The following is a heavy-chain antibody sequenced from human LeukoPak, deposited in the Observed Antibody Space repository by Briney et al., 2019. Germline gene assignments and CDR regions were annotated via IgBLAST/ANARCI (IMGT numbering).Heavy chain of an antibody. J-gene: IGHJ5*01. Sequence: SGTLSLTCAVSGDSISSNKWWHWVRQAPGKGLEWIGEVYRSGTANYNPSLENRVTISVDKSKNQFSLNLRSVTAADTAVYYCARDSGWHSDSWGQGTLVTVSS. D-gene: IGHD6-19*01. CDR3: ARDSGWHSDS. CDR1: GDSISSNKW. V-gene: IGHV4-4*02. CDR2: VYRSGTA.